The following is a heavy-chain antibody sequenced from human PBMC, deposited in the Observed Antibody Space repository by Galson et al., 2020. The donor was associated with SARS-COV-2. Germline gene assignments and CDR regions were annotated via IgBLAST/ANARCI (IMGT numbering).Heavy chain of an antibody. CDR3: ARTYYDFWTSPSYWYFDL. CDR1: GYTFTSYG. Sequence: APVKVSCKASGYTFTSYGISWVRQAPGHGLEWMEWISAYNGNTNYAQKLQGRVTMTTDTSTSTAYMELRSLRSDDTAVYYCARTYYDFWTSPSYWYFDLWGRGTLVTVSS. J-gene: IGHJ2*01. CDR2: ISAYNGNT. V-gene: IGHV1-18*01. D-gene: IGHD3-3*01.